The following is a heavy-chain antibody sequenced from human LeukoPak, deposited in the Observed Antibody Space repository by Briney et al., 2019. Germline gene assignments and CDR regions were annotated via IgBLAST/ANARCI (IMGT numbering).Heavy chain of an antibody. CDR3: ARGIRGSYSRAYLQH. CDR1: GGSFSGYY. D-gene: IGHD1-26*01. Sequence: SETLSLTCAVYGGSFSGYYWSWIRQPPGKGLEWIGEINHSGSTNYNPSLKSRVTISVDTSKNQFSLKLSSVTAADTAVYYCARGIRGSYSRAYLQHWGQGTLVTVSS. V-gene: IGHV4-34*01. J-gene: IGHJ1*01. CDR2: INHSGST.